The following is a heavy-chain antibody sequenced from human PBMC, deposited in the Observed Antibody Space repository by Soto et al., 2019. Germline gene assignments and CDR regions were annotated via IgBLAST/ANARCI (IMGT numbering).Heavy chain of an antibody. V-gene: IGHV3-11*01. CDR1: GFTFSDYY. Sequence: PGGSLRLSCAAPGFTFSDYYMSWIRQAPGKGLEWVSYISSSGSTIYYADSVKGRFTISRDNAKNSLYLQMNSLRAEDTAVYYCARKPYSSSWSDYWGQGTQVTVSS. J-gene: IGHJ4*02. CDR2: ISSSGSTI. CDR3: ARKPYSSSWSDY. D-gene: IGHD6-13*01.